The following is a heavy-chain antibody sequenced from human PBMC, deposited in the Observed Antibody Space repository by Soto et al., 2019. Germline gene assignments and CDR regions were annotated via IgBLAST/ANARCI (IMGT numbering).Heavy chain of an antibody. CDR1: GYTFTSYG. D-gene: IGHD1-26*01. Sequence: QVQLVQSGAEVKKPGASVKVSCKTSGYTFTSYGITWVRQAPGQGLEWMGWISGYTGNRYFAQKLRARVTMTTDTSTSRADMELRSLRSDDTAVYYCARDPPPYYSGRSYPLDVWGQGTTVTVSS. J-gene: IGHJ6*02. CDR2: ISGYTGNR. V-gene: IGHV1-18*01. CDR3: ARDPPPYYSGRSYPLDV.